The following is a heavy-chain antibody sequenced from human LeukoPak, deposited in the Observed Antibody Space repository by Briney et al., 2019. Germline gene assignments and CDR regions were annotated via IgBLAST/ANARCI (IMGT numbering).Heavy chain of an antibody. CDR1: GFTFSSYG. CDR2: IWYDGSNK. Sequence: GGSLRLSCAASGFTFSSYGMHWVRQAPGKGLEWVAVIWYDGSNKYYADSVKGRFTISRDNSKNTLYLQMNSPRAEDTAVYYCARGGYYDILTGYYRVAPAPFDYWGQGTLVTVSS. CDR3: ARGGYYDILTGYYRVAPAPFDY. J-gene: IGHJ4*02. V-gene: IGHV3-33*01. D-gene: IGHD3-9*01.